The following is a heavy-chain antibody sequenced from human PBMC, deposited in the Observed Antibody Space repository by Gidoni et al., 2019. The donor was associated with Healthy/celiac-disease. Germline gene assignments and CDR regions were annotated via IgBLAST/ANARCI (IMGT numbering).Heavy chain of an antibody. CDR3: AREGAQGPHYYYYYYMDV. CDR2: NP. V-gene: IGHV7-4-1*02. J-gene: IGHJ6*03. Sequence: NPTYAQDFTGRFVFSLDTSVSTAYLQISSLKAEDTAVYYCAREGAQGPHYYYYYYMDVWGKGTTVTVSS.